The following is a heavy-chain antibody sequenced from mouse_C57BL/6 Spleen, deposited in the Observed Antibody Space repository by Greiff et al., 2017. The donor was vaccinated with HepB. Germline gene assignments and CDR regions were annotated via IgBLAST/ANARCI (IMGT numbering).Heavy chain of an antibody. CDR2: IWRGGST. J-gene: IGHJ1*03. V-gene: IGHV2-2*01. D-gene: IGHD1-1*01. CDR1: GFSLTSYG. CDR3: ARSLYYYGSSYVYFDV. Sequence: QVQLKQSGPGLVQPSQSLSITCTVSGFSLTSYGVHWVRQSPGKGLEWLGVIWRGGSTDYNAAFISRLSISKDNSKSQVFFKMNSLQADDTAIYYCARSLYYYGSSYVYFDVWGTGTTVTVSS.